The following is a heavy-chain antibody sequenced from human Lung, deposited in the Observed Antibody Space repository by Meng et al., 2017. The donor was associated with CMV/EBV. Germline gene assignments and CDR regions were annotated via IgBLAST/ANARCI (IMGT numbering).Heavy chain of an antibody. J-gene: IGHJ4*02. CDR1: GYTFTSYD. V-gene: IGHV1-8*01. D-gene: IGHD6-19*01. CDR3: ATGVADFEY. CDR2: MNPNRGTT. Sequence: VQLVKFGAEVKKPGASVKVSCKASGYTFTSYDINGVRQGTGQGLEWMGWMNPNRGTTGYAQKFQGRVTMTRNISKSTAYMDLSSLRSEDTAVYYCATGVADFEYWGQGTLVTVSS.